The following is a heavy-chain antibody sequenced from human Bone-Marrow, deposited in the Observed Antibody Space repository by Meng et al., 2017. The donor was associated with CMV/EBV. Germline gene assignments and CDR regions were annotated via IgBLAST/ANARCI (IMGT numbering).Heavy chain of an antibody. Sequence: SETLSLTCAVFGGSFNSYYWNWIRQPPGKGLEWIGAVSHSGNANYNPSLKSRVTISVDTSKNQFSLKLSSVTAADTAVYYCARARGGLVRFDYWGQGTLVTVSS. V-gene: IGHV4-34*01. D-gene: IGHD6-19*01. J-gene: IGHJ4*02. CDR1: GGSFNSYY. CDR3: ARARGGLVRFDY. CDR2: VSHSGNA.